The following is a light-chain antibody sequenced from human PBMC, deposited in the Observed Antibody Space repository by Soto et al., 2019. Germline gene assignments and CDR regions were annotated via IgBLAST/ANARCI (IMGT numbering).Light chain of an antibody. CDR3: QQHYTWPVT. J-gene: IGKJ4*01. CDR2: GAS. Sequence: IVMTQSPATLSVSPGESVTFSCRASQGINRNLAWYQQKPGQAPRLLISGASTGATGIPARFSGSGSGTEFTLTINSLQSEDSAVYYCQQHYTWPVTFGGGTKVDIK. CDR1: QGINRN. V-gene: IGKV3-15*01.